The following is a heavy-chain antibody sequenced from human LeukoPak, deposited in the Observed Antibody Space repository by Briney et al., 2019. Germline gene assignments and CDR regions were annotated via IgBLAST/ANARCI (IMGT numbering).Heavy chain of an antibody. D-gene: IGHD6-19*01. CDR1: GFTFSSYG. J-gene: IGHJ4*02. Sequence: GGSLRLSCAASGFTFSSYGMHWVRQAPGKGLEWVAVVSYDGSNKYYADSVKGRFTISRDNSKNTLYLQMNSLRAEDTAVYYCAKDGAVAGIIDYWGQGTLVTVSS. CDR3: AKDGAVAGIIDY. V-gene: IGHV3-30*18. CDR2: VSYDGSNK.